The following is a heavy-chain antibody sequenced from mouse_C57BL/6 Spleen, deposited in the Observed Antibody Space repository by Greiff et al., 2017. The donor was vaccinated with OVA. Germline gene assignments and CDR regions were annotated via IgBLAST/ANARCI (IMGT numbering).Heavy chain of an antibody. CDR3: AIYCDYDGGLYYYAMDY. J-gene: IGHJ4*01. Sequence: DVKLQESGPGLVKPSQSLSLTCSVTGYSITSGYYWNWIRQFPGNKLEWMGYISYDGSNNYNPSLKNRISITRDTSKNQFFMKLNSVTTEHTATYYCAIYCDYDGGLYYYAMDYWGQGTSVTGSS. CDR2: ISYDGSN. CDR1: GYSITSGYY. V-gene: IGHV3-6*01. D-gene: IGHD2-4*01.